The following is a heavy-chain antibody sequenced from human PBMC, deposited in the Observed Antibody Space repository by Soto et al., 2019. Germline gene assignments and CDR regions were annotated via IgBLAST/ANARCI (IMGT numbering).Heavy chain of an antibody. CDR1: GGTFSSYA. J-gene: IGHJ3*02. D-gene: IGHD5-12*01. CDR3: ASKVWRWLQLHAFDI. CDR2: IIPIFGTA. V-gene: IGHV1-69*13. Sequence: ASVKVSCKASGGTFSSYAISWVRQAPGQGLEWMGGIIPIFGTANYAQKFQGRVTITADESTSTAYMELSSLRSEDTAVYYCASKVWRWLQLHAFDIWGQGTMVTVSS.